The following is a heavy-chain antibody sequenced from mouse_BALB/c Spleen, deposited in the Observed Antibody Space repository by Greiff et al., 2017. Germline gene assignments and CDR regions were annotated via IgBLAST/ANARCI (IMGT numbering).Heavy chain of an antibody. CDR2: ISSGSSTI. CDR1: GFTFSSFG. J-gene: IGHJ4*01. D-gene: IGHD3-2*01. V-gene: IGHV5-17*02. Sequence: EVQVVESGGGLVQPGGSRKLSCAASGFTFSSFGMHWVRQAPEKGLEWVAYISSGSSTIYYADTVKGRFTISRDNPKNTLFLQMTSLRSEDTAMYYCARETALMDYWGQGTSVTVSS. CDR3: ARETALMDY.